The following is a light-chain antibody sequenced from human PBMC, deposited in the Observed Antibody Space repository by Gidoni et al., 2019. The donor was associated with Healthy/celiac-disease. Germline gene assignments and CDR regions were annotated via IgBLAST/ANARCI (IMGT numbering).Light chain of an antibody. CDR2: DAS. V-gene: IGKV3-11*01. Sequence: EILFTHSPAPLSLATGERATLPCRASQSVSSYLAWYQQKPGQAPRILINDASNRATGIPARFSGSGSGTDFTLTISSLEPEDFAVYYCQERSNWPLTFGGGTKVEIK. CDR3: QERSNWPLT. CDR1: QSVSSY. J-gene: IGKJ4*01.